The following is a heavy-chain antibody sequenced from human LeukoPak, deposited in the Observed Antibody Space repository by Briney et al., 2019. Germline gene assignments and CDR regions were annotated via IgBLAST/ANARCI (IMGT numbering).Heavy chain of an antibody. Sequence: PGRSLRLSSSTSGFTFGDYAMSWFRQAPGKGPKRVGFIRTKTYGGTTEYATSVKGRFTISRDDSKSIAYLQMNSLKSEDTAVYYCTRDLLIFGEVTTFDYWGQGTLVTVSS. J-gene: IGHJ4*02. CDR2: IRTKTYGGTT. CDR1: GFTFGDYA. V-gene: IGHV3-49*03. CDR3: TRDLLIFGEVTTFDY. D-gene: IGHD4-17*01.